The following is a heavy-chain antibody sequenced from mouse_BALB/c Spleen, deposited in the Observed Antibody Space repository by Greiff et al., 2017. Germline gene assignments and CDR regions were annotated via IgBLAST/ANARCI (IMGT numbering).Heavy chain of an antibody. CDR1: GYTFTDYA. J-gene: IGHJ4*01. CDR2: ISTYYGDA. D-gene: IGHD2-1*01. Sequence: QVQLQQSGAELVRPGVSVKISCKGSGYTFTDYAMHWVKQSHAKSLEWIGVISTYYGDASYNQKFKGKATMTVDKSSSTAYMELARLTSEDSAIYYCARSYGNYDAMDYWGQGTSVTVSS. V-gene: IGHV1S137*01. CDR3: ARSYGNYDAMDY.